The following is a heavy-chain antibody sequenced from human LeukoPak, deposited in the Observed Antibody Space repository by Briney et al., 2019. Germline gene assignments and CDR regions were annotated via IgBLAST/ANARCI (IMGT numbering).Heavy chain of an antibody. V-gene: IGHV1-2*02. CDR2: IKPNGGGT. CDR3: ARGTWFGDSLGTDF. J-gene: IGHJ4*02. D-gene: IGHD3-10*01. CDR1: GYTFSDNY. Sequence: ASAKVSCKASGYTFSDNYMHWVRQAPGQGLEYMGRIKPNGGGTKYAQKFQGRVTMTRDTSISTAYMELNRLRSDDTAVYFCARGTWFGDSLGTDFWGQGTLVIVSS.